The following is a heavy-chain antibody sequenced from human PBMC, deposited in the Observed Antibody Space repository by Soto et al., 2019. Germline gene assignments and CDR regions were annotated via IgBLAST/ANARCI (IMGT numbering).Heavy chain of an antibody. CDR2: ISWNSGSI. D-gene: IGHD2-15*01. CDR3: AKGYQGHPPNYFDY. V-gene: IGHV3-9*01. Sequence: EVQLVESGGGLVQPGRSLRLSCAASGFTFDDYAMHWVRQAPGKGLEWVSGISWNSGSIGYADSVKGRFTISRDNANNSLYLQMKSLRAEDTALYYCAKGYQGHPPNYFDYWGQGTLVTVSS. CDR1: GFTFDDYA. J-gene: IGHJ4*02.